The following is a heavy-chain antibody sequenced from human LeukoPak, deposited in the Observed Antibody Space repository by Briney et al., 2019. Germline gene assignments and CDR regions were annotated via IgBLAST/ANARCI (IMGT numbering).Heavy chain of an antibody. Sequence: PSETLSLTCTVSGGSISSSSYHWGWIRQPPGKGLEWIGSIYYSGSTYYNPSLKSRVTISVDTSKNQFSLKLSSVTAADTAVYYCARPHADYDFWSGYGNWFDPWGQGTLVTVSS. D-gene: IGHD3-3*01. V-gene: IGHV4-39*01. CDR2: IYYSGST. CDR3: ARPHADYDFWSGYGNWFDP. CDR1: GGSISSSSYH. J-gene: IGHJ5*02.